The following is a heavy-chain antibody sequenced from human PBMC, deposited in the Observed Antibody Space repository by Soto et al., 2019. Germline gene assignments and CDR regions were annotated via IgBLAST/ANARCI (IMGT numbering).Heavy chain of an antibody. CDR3: AKDPARYYYDRNWFDP. D-gene: IGHD3-10*02. Sequence: PGGSLRLSCAASGFTFSSYAMSWVRQAPGKGLEWVSAISGSGGSTYYADSVKGRFTISRDNSKNTLYLQMNSLRAEDTAVYYCAKDPARYYYDRNWFDPWGQGTLVTVSS. CDR1: GFTFSSYA. J-gene: IGHJ5*02. V-gene: IGHV3-23*01. CDR2: ISGSGGST.